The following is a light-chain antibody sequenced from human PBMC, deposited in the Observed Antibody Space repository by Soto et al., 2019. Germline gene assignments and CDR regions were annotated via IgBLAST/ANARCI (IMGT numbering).Light chain of an antibody. J-gene: IGKJ3*01. Sequence: EIVLTESPGTLSLSPGERATLSCRASQSVSSNYLAWYQQKPGQAPRLLIYGASSRATGIPDRFSGSGSGTDFTLTISRLEPEDFAVYYCQQYDTLPVTFGPGAKVDIK. CDR1: QSVSSNY. CDR3: QQYDTLPVT. V-gene: IGKV3-20*01. CDR2: GAS.